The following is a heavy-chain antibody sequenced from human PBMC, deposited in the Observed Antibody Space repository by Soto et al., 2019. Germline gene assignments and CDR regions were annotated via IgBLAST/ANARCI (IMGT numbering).Heavy chain of an antibody. Sequence: QVQLVESGGGVVQPGRSLRLSCAASGFTFSRYGMNWVRQAPGKGLEWVAVIRYDGSYRAYADSVKGRFTISRDNFNNRVYMQGDSLRAEDTAVYYCARYNGDYNSGAVDFWGQGTMVTVSS. CDR1: GFTFSRYG. CDR3: ARYNGDYNSGAVDF. D-gene: IGHD4-17*01. CDR2: IRYDGSYR. V-gene: IGHV3-33*01. J-gene: IGHJ3*01.